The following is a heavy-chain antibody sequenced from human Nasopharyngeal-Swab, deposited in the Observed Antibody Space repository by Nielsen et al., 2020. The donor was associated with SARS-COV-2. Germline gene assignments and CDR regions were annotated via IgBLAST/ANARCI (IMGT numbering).Heavy chain of an antibody. CDR2: ISGRGDTT. V-gene: IGHV3-23*01. CDR1: GFTFSSYA. D-gene: IGHD2-21*01. CDR3: AKAPYLRGLDV. Sequence: GESLKIYCAASGFTFSSYAMSWVRRAPGKGLEWVSIISGRGDTTYYADSVNDRFNISRDNSKNTLYLQMNSLRVEDTAVYYCAKAPYLRGLDVWGQGTTVTVSS. J-gene: IGHJ6*02.